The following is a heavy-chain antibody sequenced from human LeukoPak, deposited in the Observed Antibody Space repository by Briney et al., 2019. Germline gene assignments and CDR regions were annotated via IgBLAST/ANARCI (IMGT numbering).Heavy chain of an antibody. CDR1: GFNFNAYA. V-gene: IGHV3-23*01. Sequence: PGGSLTISCAASGFNFNAYAMTWVRQAPGKGLQWVSSISKNGKTTFYTDSVKGRFTISRDNSKDTLHLQMDRLRAEDTALYFCAKDHDNTDSYHYFDSWGLGTLVTVSS. J-gene: IGHJ4*02. CDR3: AKDHDNTDSYHYFDS. CDR2: ISKNGKTT. D-gene: IGHD2-21*02.